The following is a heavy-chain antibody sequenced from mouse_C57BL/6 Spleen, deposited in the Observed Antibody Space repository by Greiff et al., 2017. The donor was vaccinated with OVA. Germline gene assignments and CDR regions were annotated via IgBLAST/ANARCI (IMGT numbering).Heavy chain of an antibody. CDR2: IDPSDSET. Sequence: QVQLQQSGAELVRPGSSVKLSCKASGYTFTSYWMHWVKQRPIQGLEWIGNIDPSDSETHYNQKFKDKATLTVDKSSSTAYMQLSSLTSEDSAVYYCAREIYYGSSYGAWFAYWGQGTLVTVSA. V-gene: IGHV1-52*01. D-gene: IGHD1-1*01. CDR1: GYTFTSYW. J-gene: IGHJ3*01. CDR3: AREIYYGSSYGAWFAY.